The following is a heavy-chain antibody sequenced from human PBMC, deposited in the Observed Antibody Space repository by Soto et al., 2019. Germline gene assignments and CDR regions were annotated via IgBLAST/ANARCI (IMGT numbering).Heavy chain of an antibody. CDR2: ISYDGSNK. CDR3: AKDLRGYSYGYGGPNWLDP. Sequence: PGGSLRLSCAASGFTFSSYGMHWVRQAPGKGLEWVAVISYDGSNKYYADSVKGRFTISRDNSKNTLYLQMNSLRAEDTAVYYCAKDLRGYSYGYGGPNWLDPWGQGTLVTVSS. V-gene: IGHV3-30*18. CDR1: GFTFSSYG. J-gene: IGHJ5*02. D-gene: IGHD5-18*01.